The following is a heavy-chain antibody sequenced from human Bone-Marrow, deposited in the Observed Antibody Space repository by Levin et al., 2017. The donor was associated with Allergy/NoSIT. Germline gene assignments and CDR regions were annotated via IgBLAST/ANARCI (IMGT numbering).Heavy chain of an antibody. J-gene: IGHJ4*02. V-gene: IGHV4-39*01. D-gene: IGHD6-19*01. Sequence: ESLKISCNVSGGSISSHTYNWGWLRQPPGKGLEWIGCIFYSGSTYYNPSLKSRVTISVDTSKNQFSLKLSSVTAADTAVYSCARQVAVAGTYYFDYWGQGTLVTVSS. CDR2: IFYSGST. CDR3: ARQVAVAGTYYFDY. CDR1: GGSISSHTYN.